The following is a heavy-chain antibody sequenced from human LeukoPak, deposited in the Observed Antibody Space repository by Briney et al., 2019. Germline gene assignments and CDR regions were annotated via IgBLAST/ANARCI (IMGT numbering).Heavy chain of an antibody. Sequence: GGSVKVSFKASGYTFTSYGISWVRQAPGQGLEWMGWISAYNGNTNYAQKLQGRVTMTTDTYTSTAYMELRSLRSDDTAVYYCARADVVVPAAIHWFDPWGQGTLVTVSS. J-gene: IGHJ5*02. CDR2: ISAYNGNT. CDR1: GYTFTSYG. V-gene: IGHV1-18*01. D-gene: IGHD2-2*02. CDR3: ARADVVVPAAIHWFDP.